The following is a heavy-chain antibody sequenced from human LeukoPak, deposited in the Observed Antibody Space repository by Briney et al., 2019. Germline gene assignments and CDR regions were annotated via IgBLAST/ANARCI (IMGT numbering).Heavy chain of an antibody. CDR1: GGTFSSYA. Sequence: GASVKVSCKASGGTFSSYAISWVRQAPGQGLEWMGRIIPIFGTANYAQKFQGRVTITTDESTSTAYMELSSLRSEDTAVYYCARESVGGSYFDFDYWGQGTLVTVSS. D-gene: IGHD1-26*01. V-gene: IGHV1-69*05. CDR3: ARESVGGSYFDFDY. CDR2: IIPIFGTA. J-gene: IGHJ4*02.